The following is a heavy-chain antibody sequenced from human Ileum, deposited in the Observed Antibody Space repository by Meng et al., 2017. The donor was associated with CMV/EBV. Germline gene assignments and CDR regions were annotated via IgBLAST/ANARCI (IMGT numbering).Heavy chain of an antibody. CDR1: GGPFSSFS. V-gene: IGHV4-34*02. J-gene: IGHJ4*02. D-gene: IGHD1-26*01. CDR2: INHRGTT. CDR3: TRGRVGDWGFDF. Sequence: QVQLQQWGAGLLKPSETLSLNGGVNGGPFSSFSWTWIRQPPGKGPEWIGDINHRGTTNYSPSLKSRVTISIDTSKKQFSLRLSSLTAADTAVYYCTRGRVGDWGFDFWGQGTLVTVSS.